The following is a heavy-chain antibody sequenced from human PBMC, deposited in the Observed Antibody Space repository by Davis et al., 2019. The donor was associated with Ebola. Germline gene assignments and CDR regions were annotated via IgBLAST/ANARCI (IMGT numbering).Heavy chain of an antibody. Sequence: ASVKVSCKASGYTFTGYYIHWVRQAPGQGLEWMGWINPNAGNTKYEQKFQDRITMNRDKSTTTVYLEFSALRSEDTDVYYCTRGSGFWSGYFMDYFEYWGQGTVVSV. D-gene: IGHD3-3*01. CDR3: TRGSGFWSGYFMDYFEY. V-gene: IGHV1-2*02. J-gene: IGHJ4*02. CDR1: GYTFTGYY. CDR2: INPNAGNT.